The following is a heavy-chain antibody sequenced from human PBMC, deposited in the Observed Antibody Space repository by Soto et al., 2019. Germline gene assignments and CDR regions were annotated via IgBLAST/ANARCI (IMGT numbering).Heavy chain of an antibody. J-gene: IGHJ4*02. CDR3: ARYTVPNLYFDY. Sequence: GASVKVSCKASGYTFTIYYMHWVRQAPGQGLEWMGFINPSGGSTRFAQKLQGRVTMTTDTSTSTAYMELRSLRSDDTAVYYCARYTVPNLYFDYWGQGTLVTVSS. CDR1: GYTFTIYY. D-gene: IGHD4-17*01. CDR2: INPSGGST. V-gene: IGHV1-46*01.